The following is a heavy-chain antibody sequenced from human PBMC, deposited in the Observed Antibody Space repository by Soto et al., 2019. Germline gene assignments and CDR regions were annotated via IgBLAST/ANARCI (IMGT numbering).Heavy chain of an antibody. D-gene: IGHD2-2*01. CDR1: GGSISSYY. CDR2: IYYSGST. V-gene: IGHV4-59*01. J-gene: IGHJ6*02. Sequence: SETLSLTCTVSGGSISSYYWSWIRQPPGKGLEWIGYIYYSGSTNYNPSLKSRVTISVDTSRNQFSLKLSSVTAADTAVYYCARAAMAVVVPAAVYYYYGMDVWGQGTTVTVSS. CDR3: ARAAMAVVVPAAVYYYYGMDV.